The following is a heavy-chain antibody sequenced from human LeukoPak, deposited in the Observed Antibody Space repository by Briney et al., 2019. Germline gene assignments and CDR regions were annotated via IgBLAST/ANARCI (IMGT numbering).Heavy chain of an antibody. D-gene: IGHD3-3*01. CDR1: GVSFSGYY. CDR3: ARGRGGSYYDFWSGYYTGYYYGMDV. Sequence: NPSETLSLTCAVYGVSFSGYYWSWIRQPPGKGLEWIGEINHSGSTNYNPSLKSRVTISVDTSKNQFSLKLSSVTAADTAVYYCARGRGGSYYDFWSGYYTGYYYGMDVWGQGTTVTVSS. CDR2: INHSGST. J-gene: IGHJ6*02. V-gene: IGHV4-34*01.